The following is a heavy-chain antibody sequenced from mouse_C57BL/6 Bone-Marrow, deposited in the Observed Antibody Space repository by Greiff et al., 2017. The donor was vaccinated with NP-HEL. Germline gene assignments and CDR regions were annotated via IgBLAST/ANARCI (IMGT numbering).Heavy chain of an antibody. D-gene: IGHD1-1*01. CDR3: ARFHYGSSYGY. V-gene: IGHV1-54*01. CDR2: INPGSGGT. J-gene: IGHJ2*01. Sequence: QVQLQQSGAELVRPGTSVKVSCKASGYAFTNYLIEWVKQRPGQGLEWIGVINPGSGGTNYNEKFKGKATLTADKSSSTAYMQLSSLTSEDSAVYFCARFHYGSSYGYWGQGTTLTVSS. CDR1: GYAFTNYL.